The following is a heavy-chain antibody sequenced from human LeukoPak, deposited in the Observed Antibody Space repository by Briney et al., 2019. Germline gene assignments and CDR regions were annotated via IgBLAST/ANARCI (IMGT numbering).Heavy chain of an antibody. V-gene: IGHV1-46*01. CDR1: GYTFTSYY. J-gene: IGHJ5*02. D-gene: IGHD3-9*01. CDR2: INPSGGST. CDR3: ARDPHPPYYDILTGYYKYNWFDP. Sequence: ASVKVSCKASGYTFTSYYMHWVRQAPGQGLEWMGIINPSGGSTSYAQKFQGRVTMTRDTSTSTVYMELSSLRSEDTAVYYCARDPHPPYYDILTGYYKYNWFDPWGQGTLVTVSS.